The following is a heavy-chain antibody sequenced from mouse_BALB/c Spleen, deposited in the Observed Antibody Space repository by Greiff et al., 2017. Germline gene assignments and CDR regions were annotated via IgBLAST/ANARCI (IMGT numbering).Heavy chain of an antibody. CDR2: ISSGGSYT. CDR3: ARQDGNYASYFDY. D-gene: IGHD2-1*01. V-gene: IGHV5-9-3*01. J-gene: IGHJ2*01. Sequence: EVQLVESGGGLVKPGGSLKLSCAASGFTFSSYAMSWVRQTPEQRLEWVATISSGGSYTYYPDSVKGRFTISRDNAKNTLYLQMSSLRSEDTAMYYCARQDGNYASYFDYWGQGTTLTVSS. CDR1: GFTFSSYA.